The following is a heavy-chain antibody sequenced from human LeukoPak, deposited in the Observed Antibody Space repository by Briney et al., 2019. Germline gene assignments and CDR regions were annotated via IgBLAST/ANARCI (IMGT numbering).Heavy chain of an antibody. CDR2: INHSGST. CDR1: GGFFGGYY. CDR3: ARGHRHKLLWFGELLRPGAFDI. J-gene: IGHJ3*02. D-gene: IGHD3-10*01. V-gene: IGHV4-34*01. Sequence: SETLSLTCAVYGGFFGGYYWSWIRQPPGKGLEWIGEINHSGSTNYNPSLKSRVTISVDTSKNQFSLKLSSVTAADTAVYYCARGHRHKLLWFGELLRPGAFDIWGQGTMVTVSS.